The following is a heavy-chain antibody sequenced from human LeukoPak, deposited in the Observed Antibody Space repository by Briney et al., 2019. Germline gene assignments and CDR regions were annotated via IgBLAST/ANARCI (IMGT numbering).Heavy chain of an antibody. CDR3: VKDPSGNYFYFDY. Sequence: GGSLRLSCSASGFTFSSFAMFWVRQAPGKGLEYVSDISSDGGRTNYADSVKARFTISRDNSKVTLYLQMTSLRPEDTAIYYCVKDPSGNYFYFDYWGQGTLVTVSS. J-gene: IGHJ4*02. CDR2: ISSDGGRT. CDR1: GFTFSSFA. D-gene: IGHD1-26*01. V-gene: IGHV3-64D*09.